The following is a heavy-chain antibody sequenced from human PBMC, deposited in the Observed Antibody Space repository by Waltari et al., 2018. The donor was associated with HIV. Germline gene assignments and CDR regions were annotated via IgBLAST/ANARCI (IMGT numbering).Heavy chain of an antibody. V-gene: IGHV4-61*02. D-gene: IGHD3-22*01. Sequence: QVQLQESGPGLVKPSQTLSLTCTVSGGSISSGSYYWSWIRQPAGKGLEWIGRIYTSGSTNHNPSLKSRGTISVDTSKNQFSLKLSSVTAADTAVYYCAADSSGYLDASDIWGQGTMVTVSS. J-gene: IGHJ3*02. CDR1: GGSISSGSYY. CDR3: AADSSGYLDASDI. CDR2: IYTSGST.